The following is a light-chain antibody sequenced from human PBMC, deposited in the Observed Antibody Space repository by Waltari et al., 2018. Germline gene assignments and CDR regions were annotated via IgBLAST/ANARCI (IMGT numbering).Light chain of an antibody. CDR2: GND. J-gene: IGLJ3*02. V-gene: IGLV1-51*01. CDR3: GTWDSSLSSGL. Sequence: QSVLTQPPSVSAAPGQKVTISCSGSSSNIGRNYVSWYQQVPGTAPKLLIYGNDKRPSGIPDRFSGSKSGTSATLDITGLQTGDEADYYCGTWDSSLSSGLFGGRTKLTVL. CDR1: SSNIGRNY.